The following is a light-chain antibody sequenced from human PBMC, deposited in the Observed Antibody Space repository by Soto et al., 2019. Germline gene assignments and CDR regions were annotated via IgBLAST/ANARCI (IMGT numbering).Light chain of an antibody. J-gene: IGLJ2*01. CDR2: SNN. CDR3: AAWDDSLNGPV. CDR1: NSNIGSNA. V-gene: IGLV1-44*01. Sequence: QSVLTQPPSASGTPGQRVTISCSGSNSNIGSNAVNWYQQLPGSAPKLLIYSNNPRPSGVPDRFSGSKSGTSASLAISGLQSEDEADYYCAAWDDSLNGPVFGGGTKVTVL.